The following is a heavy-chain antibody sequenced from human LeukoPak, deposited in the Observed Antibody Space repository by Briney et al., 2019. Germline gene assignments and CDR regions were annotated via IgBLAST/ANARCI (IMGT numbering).Heavy chain of an antibody. CDR2: VYSSGTT. CDR1: GGSFTGHY. CDR3: ARGSGSHRYYYYYMDV. D-gene: IGHD1-26*01. Sequence: SETLSLTCAVSGGSFTGHYWSWIRQPPGKALEWIGYVYSSGTTTYNPSLESRVTISLDTSGKQVSLKLSSVTAADTAVYYCARGSGSHRYYYYYMDVWGKGTTVTVSS. V-gene: IGHV4-59*08. J-gene: IGHJ6*03.